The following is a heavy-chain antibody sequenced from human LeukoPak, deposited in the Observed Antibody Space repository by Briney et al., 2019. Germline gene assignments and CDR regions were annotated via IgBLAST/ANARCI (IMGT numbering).Heavy chain of an antibody. D-gene: IGHD4-17*01. V-gene: IGHV4-59*01. CDR1: DDSITMYY. J-gene: IGHJ4*02. CDR3: ARTYGDYEGPTD. CDR2: VDHTGST. Sequence: SPSETLSLTCSVSDDSITMYYWTWIRQPPGKGLEWIGYVDHTGSTNFNPSLNGRVSISRDTTKNLFSLRLRSVTAADTAVYYCARTYGDYEGPTDWGQGTLVIVSS.